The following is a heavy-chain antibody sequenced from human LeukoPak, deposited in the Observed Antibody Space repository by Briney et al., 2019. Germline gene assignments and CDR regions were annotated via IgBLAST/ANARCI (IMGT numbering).Heavy chain of an antibody. Sequence: SETLSLTCTVSGGSISSVSNYWGWIRQPPGKGLEWIGNIYYSGSTYYNPSLKSRVTISVDTSKNQFSLKLSSVTAADTAVYYCARDRVDTAMVLPGYFDYWGQGTLVTVSS. J-gene: IGHJ4*02. CDR1: GGSISSVSNY. V-gene: IGHV4-39*07. D-gene: IGHD5-18*01. CDR3: ARDRVDTAMVLPGYFDY. CDR2: IYYSGST.